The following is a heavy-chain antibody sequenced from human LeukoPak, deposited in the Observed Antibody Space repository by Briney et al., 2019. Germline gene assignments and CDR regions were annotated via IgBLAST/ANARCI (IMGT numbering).Heavy chain of an antibody. J-gene: IGHJ4*02. D-gene: IGHD3-10*01. V-gene: IGHV4-59*08. CDR2: MYYSGST. Sequence: PSEPLSFTCTVAGDSISGYYGSWSQQPPGKRLERIAYMYYSGSTDYNPSLKSRVTISLDTSKSQYSLKLSSVTAADTAVYYCARHSRSGGSFDCWGQGTLVTVSS. CDR1: GDSISGYY. CDR3: ARHSRSGGSFDC.